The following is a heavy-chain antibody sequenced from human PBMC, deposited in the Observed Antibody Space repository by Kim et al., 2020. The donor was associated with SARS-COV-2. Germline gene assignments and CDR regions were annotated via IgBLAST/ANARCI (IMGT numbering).Heavy chain of an antibody. CDR3: ARPSRRIAVGTYGMDV. CDR2: IDPSDSYT. V-gene: IGHV5-10-1*01. D-gene: IGHD6-19*01. Sequence: GESLKISCKGSGYSFTSYWISWVRQMPGKGLEWMGRIDPSDSYTNYSPSFQGHVTISADKSIRTAYLQWSSLKASDTAMYYCARPSRRIAVGTYGMDVWGQGTTVTVSS. CDR1: GYSFTSYW. J-gene: IGHJ6*02.